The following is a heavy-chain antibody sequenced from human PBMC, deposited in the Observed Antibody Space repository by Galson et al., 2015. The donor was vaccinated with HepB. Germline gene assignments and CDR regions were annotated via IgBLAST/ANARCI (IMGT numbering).Heavy chain of an antibody. Sequence: SVKVSCKASGGTFSSYAISWVRQAPGQGLEWMGGIIPIFGTANYAQKFQGRVTITADESTSTAYMELSSLRSEDTAVYYCARVSSGWYANDAFDIWGQGTMVTVSS. CDR3: ARVSSGWYANDAFDI. D-gene: IGHD6-19*01. CDR1: GGTFSSYA. CDR2: IIPIFGTA. V-gene: IGHV1-69*13. J-gene: IGHJ3*02.